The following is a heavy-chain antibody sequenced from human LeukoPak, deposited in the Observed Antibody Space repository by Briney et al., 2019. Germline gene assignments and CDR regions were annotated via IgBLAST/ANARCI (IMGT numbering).Heavy chain of an antibody. J-gene: IGHJ4*02. V-gene: IGHV1-69*05. CDR2: IIPIFGTS. Sequence: FSVKVSCKASGGTFSSYAISWVRQAPGQGLEWMGRIIPIFGTSNYAQKFQGRVTITTDVSTSTAYMELSSLRSEDTAVYYCARGSVRSGWYPFWGQGTLVTVSS. D-gene: IGHD6-19*01. CDR3: ARGSVRSGWYPF. CDR1: GGTFSSYA.